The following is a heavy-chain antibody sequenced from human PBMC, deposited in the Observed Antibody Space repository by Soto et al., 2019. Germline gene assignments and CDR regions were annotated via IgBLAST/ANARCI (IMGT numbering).Heavy chain of an antibody. J-gene: IGHJ4*02. D-gene: IGHD5-18*01. CDR3: VRSKGGYSYGTPFDY. V-gene: IGHV3-9*01. Sequence: GGSLRLSCAASGVTFDDYAMHWVRQVIGKGQEWVSSISWNSGNIGYADSVKGRFTTSRDNAKNSLYLQMNSLRPEDTALYYCVRSKGGYSYGTPFDYWGQGTLVTVSS. CDR1: GVTFDDYA. CDR2: ISWNSGNI.